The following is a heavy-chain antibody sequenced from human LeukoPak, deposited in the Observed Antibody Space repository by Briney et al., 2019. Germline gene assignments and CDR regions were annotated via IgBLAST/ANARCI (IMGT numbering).Heavy chain of an antibody. J-gene: IGHJ3*02. V-gene: IGHV3-23*01. CDR3: AKALYYYDSSGHNDAFDI. D-gene: IGHD3-22*01. CDR2: ISGSGGST. Sequence: GGSLRLSCAASGFTFSSYSMNWVRQAPGKGLEWVSAISGSGGSTYYADSVKGRFTISRDNSKNTLYLQMNSLRAEDTAVYYCAKALYYYDSSGHNDAFDIWGQGTMVTVSS. CDR1: GFTFSSYS.